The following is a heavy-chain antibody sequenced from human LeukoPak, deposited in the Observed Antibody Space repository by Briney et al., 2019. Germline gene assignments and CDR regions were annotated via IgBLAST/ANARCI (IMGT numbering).Heavy chain of an antibody. D-gene: IGHD6-6*01. CDR2: INSDVSST. CDR3: ARSIAVGSIYF. V-gene: IGHV3-74*01. CDR1: GFTFSRHW. J-gene: IGHJ4*02. Sequence: GGSLRLSCAASGFTFSRHWMYWVRQAPGKGLVWVSHINSDVSSTSYADSVKGRFTISRDNAKNTLFLQMNSLRVEDTAVYYCARSIAVGSIYFWGQGSLVTVSS.